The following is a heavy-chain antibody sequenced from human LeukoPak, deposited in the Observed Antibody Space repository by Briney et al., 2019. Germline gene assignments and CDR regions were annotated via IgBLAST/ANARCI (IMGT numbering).Heavy chain of an antibody. CDR2: IFYTGTT. J-gene: IGHJ5*02. CDR3: AGRPPNLIWFDP. Sequence: PSETLSLTCAVYGGSFSGYYWDWIRQPPGKGLEFIAGIFYTGTTYYNPSLKSRVTISIDTSKNQLTLKLYSVTAADTAVYFCAGRPPNLIWFDPWGQGTLVTVSS. V-gene: IGHV4-34*12. CDR1: GGSFSGYY.